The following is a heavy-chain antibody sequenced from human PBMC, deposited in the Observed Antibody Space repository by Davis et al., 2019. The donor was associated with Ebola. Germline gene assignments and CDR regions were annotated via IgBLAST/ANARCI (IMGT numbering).Heavy chain of an antibody. CDR3: AKSGLSFGVVKYHYGMDV. D-gene: IGHD3-3*01. V-gene: IGHV3-23*01. CDR2: ISGSGGST. J-gene: IGHJ6*04. CDR1: GLTFSRYG. Sequence: GESLKISCVASGLTFSRYGMHWVRQAPGKGLEWVSAISGSGGSTYYADSVKGRFTISRDNSKNTLYLQMNSLRAEDTAVYYCAKSGLSFGVVKYHYGMDVWGKGTTVTVSS.